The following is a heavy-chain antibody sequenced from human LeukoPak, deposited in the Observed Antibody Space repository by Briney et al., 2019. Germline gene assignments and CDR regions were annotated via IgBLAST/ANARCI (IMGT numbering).Heavy chain of an antibody. CDR2: ISYDGSNK. V-gene: IGHV3-30*04. D-gene: IGHD6-13*01. J-gene: IGHJ3*02. Sequence: PGGSLRLSCAASGFTFSSYAMHWVRQAPGKGLEWVAVISYDGSNKYYADSVKGRFTISRDNSKNTLYLQMNSLRAEDTAVYYCARVYSGSWYDAFDIWGQGTMVTVSS. CDR3: ARVYSGSWYDAFDI. CDR1: GFTFSSYA.